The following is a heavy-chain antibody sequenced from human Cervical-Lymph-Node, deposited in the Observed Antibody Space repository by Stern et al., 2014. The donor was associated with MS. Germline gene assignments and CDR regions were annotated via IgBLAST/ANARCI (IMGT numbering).Heavy chain of an antibody. D-gene: IGHD6-13*01. CDR2: IKEDGTEK. V-gene: IGHV3-7*01. CDR3: ARDTWYGGCFDP. J-gene: IGHJ5*02. Sequence: EVQLVESGGGLVQPGGSLRLSCTASGITVSSFWMSWVRQAPGKGLEWVANIKEDGTEKHYVDSVKGRFTISRDNARNSVYLQMNSLRAEDTALYYCARDTWYGGCFDPWGQGTLVIVSS. CDR1: GITVSSFW.